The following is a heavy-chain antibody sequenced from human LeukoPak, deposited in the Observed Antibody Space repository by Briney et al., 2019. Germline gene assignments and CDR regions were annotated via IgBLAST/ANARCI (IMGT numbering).Heavy chain of an antibody. Sequence: GESLKIFCKGSGYSFTSYWIGWVRQLPGKGLEWMGIIYPGDSDTRYSPSFQGQVTISADKSISTAYLQWSSLKASDTAMYYCARLNDFWSGYPYYFDYWGQGTLVTVSS. D-gene: IGHD3-3*01. CDR3: ARLNDFWSGYPYYFDY. CDR2: IYPGDSDT. J-gene: IGHJ4*02. V-gene: IGHV5-51*01. CDR1: GYSFTSYW.